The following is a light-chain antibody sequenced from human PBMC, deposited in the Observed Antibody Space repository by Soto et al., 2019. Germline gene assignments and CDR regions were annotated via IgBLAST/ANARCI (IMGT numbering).Light chain of an antibody. J-gene: IGKJ5*01. CDR2: EVS. Sequence: DIVMTQTPLSLSVTPGQPASISCKSSQSLLHSDGKTYLYWYLQKPGQPPQLLIYEVSNRFSGVPDRFSGSGSGTDFTLTISSLQPEDFATYFCQQSYTTPITFGQGTRLEIK. CDR3: QQSYTTPIT. V-gene: IGKV2D-29*01. CDR1: QSLLHSDGKTY.